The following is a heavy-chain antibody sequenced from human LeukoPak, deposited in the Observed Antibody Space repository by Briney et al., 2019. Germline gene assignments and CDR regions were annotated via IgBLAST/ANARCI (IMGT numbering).Heavy chain of an antibody. V-gene: IGHV3-30*18. CDR1: GFTFSSYG. CDR3: AKCGYSGYDLIY. CDR2: ISYDGSNK. J-gene: IGHJ4*02. D-gene: IGHD5-12*01. Sequence: PGGSLRLSCAASGFTFSSYGMHWVRQAPGKGLEWVAVISYDGSNKYYADSVKGRFTISRDNSKNTLYLQMNSLRAEDTAVYYCAKCGYSGYDLIYWGQGTLVTVSS.